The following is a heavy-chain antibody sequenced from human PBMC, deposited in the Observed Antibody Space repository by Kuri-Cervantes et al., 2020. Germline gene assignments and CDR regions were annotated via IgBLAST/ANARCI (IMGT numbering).Heavy chain of an antibody. CDR1: GGTFSSYA. CDR3: ARPRITMVRGVYYYGMDV. V-gene: IGHV1-8*02. D-gene: IGHD3-10*01. CDR2: MNPNSGNT. Sequence: ASVKVSCKASGGTFSSYAISWVRQATGQGLEWMGWMNPNSGNTGYAQKFQGRVTMTRNTSTSTVYMELSSLRSEDTAVYYCARPRITMVRGVYYYGMDVWGQGTTVTSP. J-gene: IGHJ6*02.